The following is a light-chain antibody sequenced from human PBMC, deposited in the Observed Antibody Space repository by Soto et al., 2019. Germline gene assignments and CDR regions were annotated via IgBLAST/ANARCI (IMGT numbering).Light chain of an antibody. V-gene: IGLV4-69*01. J-gene: IGLJ2*01. Sequence: QSVLTQSPSASASLGASVKLTCTLSSGHSSYAIAWHQQQPEKGPRYLMKLNSDGSHSKGDGIPDRFSGSSSGAKRYLTISSLQSEDEADYYCQTWGTGIVVFGGGTKLT. CDR3: QTWGTGIVV. CDR2: LNSDGSH. CDR1: SGHSSYA.